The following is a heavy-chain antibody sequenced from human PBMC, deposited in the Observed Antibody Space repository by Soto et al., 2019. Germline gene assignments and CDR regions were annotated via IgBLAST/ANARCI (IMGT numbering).Heavy chain of an antibody. Sequence: SLRLSCAASGFTFSSYAMHWVRQAPGKGLEWVAVISYDGSNKYYADSVKGRFTISRDNSKNTLYLQMNSLRAEDTAVNYCARDRGAVAGNDYYYYGMDVWGQGTTVTVSS. D-gene: IGHD6-19*01. CDR2: ISYDGSNK. CDR1: GFTFSSYA. V-gene: IGHV3-30-3*01. J-gene: IGHJ6*02. CDR3: ARDRGAVAGNDYYYYGMDV.